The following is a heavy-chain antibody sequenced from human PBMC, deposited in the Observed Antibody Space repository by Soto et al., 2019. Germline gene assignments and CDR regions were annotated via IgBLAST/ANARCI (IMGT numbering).Heavy chain of an antibody. J-gene: IGHJ4*02. V-gene: IGHV1-3*01. CDR2: INAGNGNT. CDR1: GYTFTSYA. D-gene: IGHD3-22*01. Sequence: ASVKVSCKASGYTFTSYAMHWVRQAPGQRLEWMGWINAGNGNTKYSQKFQGRVTITRDTSASTAYMELSSLRSEDTAVYYCATARVYYDSSGYAYYFDYWGQGTLVTVSS. CDR3: ATARVYYDSSGYAYYFDY.